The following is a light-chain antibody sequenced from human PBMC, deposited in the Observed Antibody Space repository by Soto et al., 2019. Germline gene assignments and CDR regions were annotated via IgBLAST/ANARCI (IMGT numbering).Light chain of an antibody. J-gene: IGKJ2*01. CDR2: GAS. CDR3: QQYATSPYT. V-gene: IGKV3-20*01. CDR1: QIVTNNY. Sequence: DNVLTQYPGTLSFSPVDRATLSCRASQIVTNNYLAWYQHRPGQAPRLRIYGASSRAAGIPDRFTGRGSGTDFTLTIKRVEPEDFAVYYCQQYATSPYTFGRGVWLDI.